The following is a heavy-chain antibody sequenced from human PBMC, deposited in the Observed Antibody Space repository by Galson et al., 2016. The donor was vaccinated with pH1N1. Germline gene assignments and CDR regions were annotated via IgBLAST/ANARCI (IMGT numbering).Heavy chain of an antibody. Sequence: SETLSLTCAVSGYSISSGYYWGWVRQPPGKGLEWIASIYETGDTYYNPSLKSRVAISVDMSKNSLFLQMNSLRVEDTAVYYCASKLYGDPNYWGQGALVTVSS. V-gene: IGHV4-38-2*01. D-gene: IGHD4-17*01. CDR2: IYETGDT. J-gene: IGHJ4*02. CDR1: GYSISSGYY. CDR3: ASKLYGDPNY.